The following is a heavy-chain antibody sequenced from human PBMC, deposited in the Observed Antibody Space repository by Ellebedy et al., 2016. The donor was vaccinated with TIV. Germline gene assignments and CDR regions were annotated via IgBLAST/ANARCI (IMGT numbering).Heavy chain of an antibody. CDR3: AKDWKWLVDS. CDR2: ISSDGSSQ. J-gene: IGHJ4*02. Sequence: GESLKISCAASGFSFSTYSMHWVRQAPGKGLEWVAVISSDGSSQYHADSVKGRFTISRDNSKNTLYLQMNSLRTEDTAVYYCAKDWKWLVDSWGQGTLVTVSS. D-gene: IGHD6-19*01. V-gene: IGHV3-30-3*01. CDR1: GFSFSTYS.